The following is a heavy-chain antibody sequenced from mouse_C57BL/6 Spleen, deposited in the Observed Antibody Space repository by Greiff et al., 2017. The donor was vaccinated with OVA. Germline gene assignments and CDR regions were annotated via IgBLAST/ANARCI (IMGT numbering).Heavy chain of an antibody. D-gene: IGHD2-5*01. CDR1: GYTFTSYW. CDR2: INPSNGGT. Sequence: VKLQQPGTELVKPGPSVNLSCKASGYTFTSYWMHWVKQRPGQGLEWIGNINPSNGGTNYNEKFKSKTTLTVDKSASTAYMQLSSLTSEVSAVYYCARYSNYAWFAYWGQGTLVTVSA. CDR3: ARYSNYAWFAY. V-gene: IGHV1-53*01. J-gene: IGHJ3*01.